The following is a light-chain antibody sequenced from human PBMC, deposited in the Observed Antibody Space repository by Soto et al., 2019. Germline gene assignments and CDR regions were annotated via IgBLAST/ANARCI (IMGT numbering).Light chain of an antibody. V-gene: IGKV3-20*01. Sequence: ESVLTQAPGILSLSPGERATLSCRASQSVSSSYLAWYQQKPGQAPRLLIYGASSRATGIPDRFSGSGSGTDFTLTISRLEPEDFAVYYCQQYGSPPSFGQGTKV. J-gene: IGKJ1*01. CDR3: QQYGSPPS. CDR2: GAS. CDR1: QSVSSSY.